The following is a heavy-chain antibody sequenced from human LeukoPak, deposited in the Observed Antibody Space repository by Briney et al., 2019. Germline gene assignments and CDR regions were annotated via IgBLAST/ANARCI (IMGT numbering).Heavy chain of an antibody. V-gene: IGHV3-23*01. CDR2: ISGSGGST. CDR1: GFTFSSYA. J-gene: IGHJ4*02. Sequence: PGGSLTLSCAASGFTFSSYAMGWVRQAPGKGLEWVSAISGSGGSTYYADSVKGRFTISKDNSKNTLYLQMNSLRAEDTAVYYCAKSRAIVVVVAATPLDYWGQGTLVTVSS. CDR3: AKSRAIVVVVAATPLDY. D-gene: IGHD2-15*01.